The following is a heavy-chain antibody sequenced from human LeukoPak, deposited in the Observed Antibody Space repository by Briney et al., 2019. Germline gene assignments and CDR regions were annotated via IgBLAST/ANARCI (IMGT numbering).Heavy chain of an antibody. CDR2: ISSNDNTI. J-gene: IGHJ4*02. CDR3: ARVSVAGTY. V-gene: IGHV3-11*04. D-gene: IGHD6-19*01. Sequence: GGSLRLSCAASGFTFSDDYMSWIRQAPGKGLEWVSYISSNDNTIYYADSVKGRFTISRDNDKNSLFLQMNSLRAEDTAVYYCARVSVAGTYWGQGTLVTVSS. CDR1: GFTFSDDY.